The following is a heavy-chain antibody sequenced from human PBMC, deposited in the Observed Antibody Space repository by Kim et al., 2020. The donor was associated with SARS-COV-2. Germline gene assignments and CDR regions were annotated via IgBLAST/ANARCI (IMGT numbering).Heavy chain of an antibody. D-gene: IGHD3-3*01. J-gene: IGHJ6*02. V-gene: IGHV3-30*04. CDR3: ARAPGYYDFWSGYFPTDYYDYYYGMDV. CDR2: ISYDGSNK. Sequence: GGSLRLSCAASGFTFSSYAMHWVRQAPGKGLEWVAVISYDGSNKYYADSVKGRFTISRDNSKNTLYLQMNSLRAEDTAVYYCARAPGYYDFWSGYFPTDYYDYYYGMDVWGQGTTVTVSS. CDR1: GFTFSSYA.